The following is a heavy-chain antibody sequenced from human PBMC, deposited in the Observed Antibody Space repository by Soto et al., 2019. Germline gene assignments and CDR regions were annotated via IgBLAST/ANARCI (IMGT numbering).Heavy chain of an antibody. CDR2: MNFGGST. V-gene: IGHV4-59*02. CDR1: GDSVSSGY. Sequence: PSETLSLTCNVSGDSVSSGYWSWIRQPPGKGLEWIGFMNFGGSTYYNPTLKSRLIISVDTSKSQFSLKLTSVTAADTAVYYCARDKITGLFDYWGQGTLVTVSS. J-gene: IGHJ4*02. D-gene: IGHD2-8*02. CDR3: ARDKITGLFDY.